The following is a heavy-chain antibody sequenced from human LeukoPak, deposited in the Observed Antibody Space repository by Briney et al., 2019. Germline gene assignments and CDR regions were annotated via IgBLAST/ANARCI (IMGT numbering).Heavy chain of an antibody. J-gene: IGHJ4*02. V-gene: IGHV3-21*01. D-gene: IGHD3-9*01. CDR1: GFTFSSYS. Sequence: GGSLRLSCAASGFTFSSYSMDWVRQAPGKGLEWVSSISSSSSYIYYADSVKGRFTISRDNAKNSLYLQMNSLRAEDTAVYYCARDGLEYYDILTGYYNVPLPFEYWGQGTLVTVSS. CDR3: ARDGLEYYDILTGYYNVPLPFEY. CDR2: ISSSSSYI.